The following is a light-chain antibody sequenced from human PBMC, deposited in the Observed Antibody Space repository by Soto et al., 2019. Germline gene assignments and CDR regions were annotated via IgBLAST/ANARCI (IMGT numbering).Light chain of an antibody. Sequence: EIVLTQSPATLSLSPGDRATLSCRASQSVATYLAWYQQRPGQAPRLLLYDASHRATGIPARFSGSGSGTDFTLTISRLEPEDFAVYFCQQRSNWVTFGPGTKVDIK. CDR3: QQRSNWVT. J-gene: IGKJ3*01. CDR1: QSVATY. CDR2: DAS. V-gene: IGKV3-11*01.